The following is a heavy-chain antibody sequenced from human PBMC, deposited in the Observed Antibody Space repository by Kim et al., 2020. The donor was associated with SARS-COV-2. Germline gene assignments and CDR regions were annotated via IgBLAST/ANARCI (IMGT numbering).Heavy chain of an antibody. J-gene: IGHJ4*02. Sequence: ADSVKGRFTISRDNSKNPLYLQMNSLRAEDTAVYYCARGGNSSGWYYFDYWGQGTLVTVSS. D-gene: IGHD6-19*01. CDR3: ARGGNSSGWYYFDY. V-gene: IGHV3-66*01.